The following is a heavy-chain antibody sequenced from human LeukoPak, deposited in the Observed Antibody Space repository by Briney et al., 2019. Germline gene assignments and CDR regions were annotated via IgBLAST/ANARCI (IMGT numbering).Heavy chain of an antibody. V-gene: IGHV3-53*01. D-gene: IGHD6-13*01. CDR3: ARDNSWTYYYYGMDV. CDR1: GFTVSSNY. Sequence: GGSLRRSCAASGFTVSSNYMSWVRQAPGKGLEWVSVIYSGGSTYYADSVKGRFTISRDNSKNTLYLQMNSLRAEDTAVYYCARDNSWTYYYYGMDVWSQGTTVTVSS. CDR2: IYSGGST. J-gene: IGHJ6*02.